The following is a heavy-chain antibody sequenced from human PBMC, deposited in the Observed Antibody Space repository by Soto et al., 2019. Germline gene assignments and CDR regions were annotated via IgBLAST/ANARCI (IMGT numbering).Heavy chain of an antibody. J-gene: IGHJ6*02. Sequence: QVHLQESGPGLLKPSQTLSLTCSVSGGSISSGDYYWSWIRQPPGKGLEWFGYIYNSGSTYYNPSLKSRLTTSVDTSKNQFSLKLSSVTAADTAVYYCARGNYSYYYYYYGLDVWGQGTTVTVSS. CDR1: GGSISSGDYY. D-gene: IGHD1-7*01. V-gene: IGHV4-30-4*01. CDR3: ARGNYSYYYYYYGLDV. CDR2: IYNSGST.